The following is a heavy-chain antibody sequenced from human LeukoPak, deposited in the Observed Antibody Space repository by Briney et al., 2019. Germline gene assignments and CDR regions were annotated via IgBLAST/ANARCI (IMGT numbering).Heavy chain of an antibody. CDR2: IYYSGKT. CDR1: GGSISSNNDY. CDR3: ARRPAYYFDY. J-gene: IGHJ4*02. Sequence: ETLSLTCTVSGGSISSNNDYWGWIRQSPGKGLEWIGSIYYSGKTYYNPSLKSRVTISVDTSKNQFSLKLSSVTAADTAVYYCARRPAYYFDYWGQGTLVTVSS. V-gene: IGHV4-39*01.